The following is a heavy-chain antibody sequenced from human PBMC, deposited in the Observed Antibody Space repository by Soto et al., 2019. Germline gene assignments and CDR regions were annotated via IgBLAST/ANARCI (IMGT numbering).Heavy chain of an antibody. Sequence: QVQLVQSGAEVKKPGASVKVSCKASGYTFTSYGISWVRQAPGQGLEWMGWISAYNGNTNYAQKPERRVTMTTDTSTSTAYMELRSLRSDDTAVYYCARGGHSGTAPSWFDPWGQGTLVTVSS. D-gene: IGHD3-10*01. CDR1: GYTFTSYG. J-gene: IGHJ5*02. CDR3: ARGGHSGTAPSWFDP. CDR2: ISAYNGNT. V-gene: IGHV1-18*01.